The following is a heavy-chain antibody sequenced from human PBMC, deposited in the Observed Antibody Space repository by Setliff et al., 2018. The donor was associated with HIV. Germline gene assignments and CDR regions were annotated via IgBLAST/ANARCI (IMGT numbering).Heavy chain of an antibody. CDR3: ARGISPPDALDL. V-gene: IGHV1-18*01. Sequence: ASVKVSCKASGYTFTSFGVSWLRRAPGQGLEWMGWISAYNGNVKFGRRSQGRVIMTTETPTMTAYMELKSLRSDDTAMYYCARGISPPDALDLWGQGTMVTVSS. CDR1: GYTFTSFG. CDR2: ISAYNGNV. J-gene: IGHJ3*01.